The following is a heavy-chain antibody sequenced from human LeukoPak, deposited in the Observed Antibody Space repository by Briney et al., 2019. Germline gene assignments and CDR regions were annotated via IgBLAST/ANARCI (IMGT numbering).Heavy chain of an antibody. J-gene: IGHJ6*03. Sequence: GGSLRLSCAASGFTFSSYGMHWVRQAPGKGLEWVAVIWYDGSNKYYADSVKGRFTISRDNSKNTLYLQMNSLRAEDTAVYYCARGGYDILTGDYYYMDVWGKGTTVTVSS. CDR2: IWYDGSNK. CDR3: ARGGYDILTGDYYYMDV. V-gene: IGHV3-33*01. D-gene: IGHD3-9*01. CDR1: GFTFSSYG.